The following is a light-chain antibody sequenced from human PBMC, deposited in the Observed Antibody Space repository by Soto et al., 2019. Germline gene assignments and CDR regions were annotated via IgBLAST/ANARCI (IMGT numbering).Light chain of an antibody. CDR1: QSVSSD. CDR2: GAS. Sequence: EIVMTQAPATLSVSPGESATLSCRASQSVSSDLAWYHQKPGQAPRLLIYGASTRATGIPARFSGSGSGTEFTLTISSLQSEDFAVYYCQQYSNWPSWTVGQGTKVDIK. J-gene: IGKJ1*01. CDR3: QQYSNWPSWT. V-gene: IGKV3-15*01.